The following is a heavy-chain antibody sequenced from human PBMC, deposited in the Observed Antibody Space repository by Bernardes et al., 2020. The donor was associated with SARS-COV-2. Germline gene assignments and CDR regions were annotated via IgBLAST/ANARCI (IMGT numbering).Heavy chain of an antibody. CDR1: GGSISSYY. J-gene: IGHJ3*02. V-gene: IGHV4-59*08. CDR3: ARRHGFHGHALDI. Sequence: SETLSLTCTVSGGSISSYYWSWIRQPPGKGLEWNGYIYYSGSTNYNPSLKSRVTISVDTSKNQFSLKLSSVTAADTAVYYCARRHGFHGHALDIWGQGTMVTVSS. D-gene: IGHD6-25*01. CDR2: IYYSGST.